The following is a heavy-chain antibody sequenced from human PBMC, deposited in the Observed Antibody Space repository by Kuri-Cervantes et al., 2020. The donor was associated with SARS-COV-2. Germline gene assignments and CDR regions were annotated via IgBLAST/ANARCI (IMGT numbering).Heavy chain of an antibody. CDR2: IKQDGSEK. Sequence: SCAASGFTFSSYWMSWVRQAPGKGLEWVANIKQDGSEKYYVDSVKGRFTISRDNTKNSLYLQMNSLRAEDTAVYYCARGSRYDYVWGSYRYTASWYFDLWGRGTRVTVSS. D-gene: IGHD3-16*02. CDR3: ARGSRYDYVWGSYRYTASWYFDL. J-gene: IGHJ2*01. CDR1: GFTFSSYW. V-gene: IGHV3-7*01.